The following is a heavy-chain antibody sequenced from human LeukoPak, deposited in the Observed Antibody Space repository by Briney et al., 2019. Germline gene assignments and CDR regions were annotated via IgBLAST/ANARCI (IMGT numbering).Heavy chain of an antibody. Sequence: ASVKVSCTASGYTFTGYYMHWVRQSPGQGLEWMGVIKPSGGRTRYSQKFQGRVTMTRDMSTSTVYMALSSLRPEDTAVYYCARADDYIISKSGGVHLVWGQGTLVTVSS. J-gene: IGHJ4*02. CDR1: GYTFTGYY. V-gene: IGHV1-46*01. CDR3: ARADDYIISKSGGVHLV. D-gene: IGHD1-1*01. CDR2: IKPSGGRT.